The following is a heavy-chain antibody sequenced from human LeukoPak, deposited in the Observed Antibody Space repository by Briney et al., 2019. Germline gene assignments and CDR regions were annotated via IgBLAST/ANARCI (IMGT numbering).Heavy chain of an antibody. Sequence: GGSLRLSCSASGFTLSTYATHWVRQAPGKRLEYVSAITTNGNPDYADSVKGRFTISRDNSKNTLYLQMNSLRTEDTAVYYCFTGRSFDYWGQGTLVTVSS. V-gene: IGHV3-64D*06. D-gene: IGHD3-16*01. CDR3: FTGRSFDY. J-gene: IGHJ4*02. CDR2: ITTNGNP. CDR1: GFTLSTYA.